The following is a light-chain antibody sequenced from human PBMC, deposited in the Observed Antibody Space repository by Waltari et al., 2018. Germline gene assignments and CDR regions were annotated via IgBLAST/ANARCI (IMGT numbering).Light chain of an antibody. CDR1: QSISNW. V-gene: IGKV1-5*03. CDR3: QQYNSYSLLT. Sequence: DIQMTQSPSTLSASVGDRVTIPCRASQSISNWLAWSQQKPGKAPKLLIYKASTLESGVPSRFSGSGSGTEFTLTISSLQPDDFATYYCQQYNSYSLLTFGGGTKVEIK. CDR2: KAS. J-gene: IGKJ4*01.